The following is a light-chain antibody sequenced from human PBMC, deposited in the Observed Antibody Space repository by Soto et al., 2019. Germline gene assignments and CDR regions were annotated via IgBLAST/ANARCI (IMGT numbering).Light chain of an antibody. Sequence: QSALTQPASVSGSPGQSITISCTGTSSDVGGYNYVSWYQQHPGKAPKLMIYDVSNRPSGVSNRFSGSKSGNTASLTISGHQAEDETDYYSSSHTSSSTPVVYVGGTKLTVL. CDR1: SSDVGGYNY. V-gene: IGLV2-14*01. CDR2: DVS. CDR3: SSHTSSSTPVV. J-gene: IGLJ2*01.